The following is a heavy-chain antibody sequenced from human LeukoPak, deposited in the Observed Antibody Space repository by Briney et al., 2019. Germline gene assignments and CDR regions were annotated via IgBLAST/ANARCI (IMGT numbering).Heavy chain of an antibody. CDR1: GFTFTSFA. D-gene: IGHD3-10*01. CDR3: AKVWFGESYYYYYMDV. V-gene: IGHV3-23*01. Sequence: GGTLRLSCAASGFTFTSFAMSWVRQAPGKGLEWVSTISRSGVATYYANSVKGRFTISRDNSKNTLYLQMNSLRAEDTAVYYCAKVWFGESYYYYYMDVWGKGTTVTISS. CDR2: ISRSGVAT. J-gene: IGHJ6*03.